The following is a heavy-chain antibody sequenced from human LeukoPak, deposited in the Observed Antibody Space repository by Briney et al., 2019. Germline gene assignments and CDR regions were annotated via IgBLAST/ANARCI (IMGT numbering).Heavy chain of an antibody. Sequence: PSETLSLTCTVSGGAVSSGSYYWSWIRQPPGKGLEWIGYIYYSGSTNYNPSLKSRVTISVDTSKNQFSLKLSSVTAADTAVYYCARDLGDYYGSGSLDYWGQGTLVTVSS. CDR1: GGAVSSGSYY. V-gene: IGHV4-61*01. CDR2: IYYSGST. CDR3: ARDLGDYYGSGSLDY. D-gene: IGHD3-10*01. J-gene: IGHJ4*02.